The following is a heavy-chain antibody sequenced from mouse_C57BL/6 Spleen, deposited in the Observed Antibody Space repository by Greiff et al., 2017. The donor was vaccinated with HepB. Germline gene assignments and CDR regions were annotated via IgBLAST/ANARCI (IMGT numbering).Heavy chain of an antibody. CDR2: IYPGDGDT. J-gene: IGHJ1*03. CDR3: ARSFGYDHWYFDV. Sequence: QVQLKQSGAELVKPGASVKISCKASGYAFSSYWMNWVKQRPGKGLEWIGQIYPGDGDTNYNGKFKGKATLTADKSSSTAYMQLSSLTSEDSAVYFCARSFGYDHWYFDVWGTGTTVTVSS. CDR1: GYAFSSYW. D-gene: IGHD2-2*01. V-gene: IGHV1-80*01.